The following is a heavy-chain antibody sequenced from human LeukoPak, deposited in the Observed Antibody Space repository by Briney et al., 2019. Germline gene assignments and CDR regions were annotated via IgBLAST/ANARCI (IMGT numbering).Heavy chain of an antibody. D-gene: IGHD6-13*01. CDR2: ISSSGSTI. CDR3: ARDPGRAAAAFDY. J-gene: IGHJ4*02. Sequence: PGGSLRLSCAASRFTFSDYSMSWIRPAPGKGLEWVSYISSSGSTIYYANSGKGRFTISRDNAKSSLYLQMNSLRAEDTAVYYCARDPGRAAAAFDYWGQGTLVTVSS. CDR1: RFTFSDYS. V-gene: IGHV3-11*01.